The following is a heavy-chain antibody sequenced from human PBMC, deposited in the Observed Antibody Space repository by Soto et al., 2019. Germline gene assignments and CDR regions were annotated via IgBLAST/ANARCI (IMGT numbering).Heavy chain of an antibody. Sequence: PSETLSLTCTVSGGSISNYYWTWIRQPPGKGLEWIGYIWYSGTTNYNPSLKSRVTISVDTSKNQFSLNLSSVTAADTAVYYCARHLPYCGGDCYSLDYWAQGTLVTVS. V-gene: IGHV4-59*08. CDR2: IWYSGTT. CDR1: GGSISNYY. J-gene: IGHJ4*02. CDR3: ARHLPYCGGDCYSLDY. D-gene: IGHD2-21*02.